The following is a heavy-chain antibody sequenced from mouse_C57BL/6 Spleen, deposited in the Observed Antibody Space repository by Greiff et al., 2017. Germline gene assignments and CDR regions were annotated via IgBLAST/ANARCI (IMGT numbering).Heavy chain of an antibody. CDR2: IYPGDGDT. CDR3: ARGGGSTVVAFDY. Sequence: QVQLKESGAELVKPGASVKISCKASGYAFSSYWMNWVKQRPGKGLEWIGQIYPGDGDTNYNGKFKGKATLTADKSSSTAYMQLSSLTSEDSAVYFCARGGGSTVVAFDYWGQGTSVTVSS. D-gene: IGHD1-1*01. V-gene: IGHV1-80*01. J-gene: IGHJ4*01. CDR1: GYAFSSYW.